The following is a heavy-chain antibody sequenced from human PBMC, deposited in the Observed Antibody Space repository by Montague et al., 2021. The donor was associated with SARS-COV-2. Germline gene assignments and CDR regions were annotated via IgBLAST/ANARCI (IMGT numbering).Heavy chain of an antibody. CDR1: GFSFSSSV. V-gene: IGHV3-30*04. J-gene: IGHJ4*02. Sequence: SLRLSCAASGFSFSSSVMHWVRQAPGKGLEWVAVISNDGNIKNYIDSXXGRFTISRDNSKSTLYLQMNGLRPDDTAVYYCARGPHYCSGGDCFWGQGALVTVSS. CDR2: ISNDGNIK. CDR3: ARGPHYCSGGDCF. D-gene: IGHD2-15*01.